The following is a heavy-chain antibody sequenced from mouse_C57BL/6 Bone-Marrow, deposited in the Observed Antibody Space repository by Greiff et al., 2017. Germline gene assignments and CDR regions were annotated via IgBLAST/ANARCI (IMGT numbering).Heavy chain of an antibody. CDR2: ISGGSSTI. CDR1: GFTFSDYG. V-gene: IGHV5-17*01. J-gene: IGHJ1*03. Sequence: EVHLVESGGGLVKPGGSLKLSCAASGFTFSDYGMHWVRQAPEKGLEWVAYISGGSSTIYYADTVKGRFTISRDNAKNTLFLQRSSLRSEDTAMYYGGRGGDCWYFGVWGTGTTVTVSS. D-gene: IGHD2-13*01. CDR3: GRGGDCWYFGV.